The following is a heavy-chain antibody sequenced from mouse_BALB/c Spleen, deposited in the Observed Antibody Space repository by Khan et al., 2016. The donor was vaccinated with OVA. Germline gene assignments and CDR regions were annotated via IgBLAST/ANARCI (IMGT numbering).Heavy chain of an antibody. CDR3: ARSLYYSYGYALDC. V-gene: IGHV3-2*02. CDR2: ISSTGST. Sequence: VQLKESGPGLVKPSQSLSLTCTVTGYSITSDYAWNWIRQFPGNKLEWMGYISSTGSTSYNPSLKSRISITRDTSKNQFFLQLKSVTTEATATYYCARSLYYSYGYALDCWGRGTSVTVSS. J-gene: IGHJ4*01. D-gene: IGHD2-14*01. CDR1: GYSITSDYA.